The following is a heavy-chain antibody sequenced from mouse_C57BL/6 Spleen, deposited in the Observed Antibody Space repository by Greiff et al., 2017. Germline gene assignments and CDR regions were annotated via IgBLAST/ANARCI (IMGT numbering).Heavy chain of an antibody. V-gene: IGHV1-7*01. J-gene: IGHJ3*01. CDR2: INPSSGYT. CDR3: ARSGYDYDEGAWFAY. CDR1: GYTFTSYW. D-gene: IGHD2-4*01. Sequence: LEESGAELAKPGASVKLSCKASGYTFTSYWMHWVKQRPGQGLEWIGYINPSSGYTKYNQKFKDKATLTADKSSSTAYMQLSSLTYEDSAVYYCARSGYDYDEGAWFAYWGQGTLVTVSA.